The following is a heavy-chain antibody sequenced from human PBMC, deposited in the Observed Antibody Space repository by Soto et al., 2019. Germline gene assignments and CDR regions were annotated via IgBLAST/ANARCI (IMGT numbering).Heavy chain of an antibody. CDR2: TYYRSKWYN. Sequence: PSQTFSLTCAISGDSVSINSAAWNWIRQSPSRGLEWLGRTYYRSKWYNDYAVSVKSRITINPDTSKNQFSLQLNSVTPEETDVYYCARGQKPLFHGYCYYCMGVWGLWATVTVS. CDR1: GDSVSINSAA. J-gene: IGHJ6*02. V-gene: IGHV6-1*01. D-gene: IGHD2-21*01. CDR3: ARGQKPLFHGYCYYCMGV.